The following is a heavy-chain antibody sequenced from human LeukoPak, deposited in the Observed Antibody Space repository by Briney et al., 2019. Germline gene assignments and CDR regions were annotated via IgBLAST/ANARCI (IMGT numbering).Heavy chain of an antibody. Sequence: ASVKVSCKASGGTFSSYAISWVRQAPGQGLEWMGRIIPILGIANYAQKFQGRVTITADKSTSTAYMELSSLRSEDTAVYYCARGNVVVVVPAEGYYYYGMDVWGQGTTVTVSS. CDR1: GGTFSSYA. V-gene: IGHV1-69*04. D-gene: IGHD2-2*01. J-gene: IGHJ6*02. CDR3: ARGNVVVVVPAEGYYYYGMDV. CDR2: IIPILGIA.